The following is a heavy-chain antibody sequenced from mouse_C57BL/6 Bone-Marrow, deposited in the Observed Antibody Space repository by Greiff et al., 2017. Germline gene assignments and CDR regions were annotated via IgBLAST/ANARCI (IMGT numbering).Heavy chain of an antibody. CDR2: IYPRDGRT. V-gene: IGHV1-85*01. J-gene: IGHJ1*03. CDR3: ARDYGSSYWYFDV. Sequence: QVHVKQSGPELVKPGASVKLSCKASGYTFTSYDINWVQQRPGQGLEWIGWIYPRDGRTKYNEKFKGKATLTVDTSSRTAYMELHSLTSEDSAVYFCARDYGSSYWYFDVWGTGTTVTVSS. D-gene: IGHD1-1*01. CDR1: GYTFTSYD.